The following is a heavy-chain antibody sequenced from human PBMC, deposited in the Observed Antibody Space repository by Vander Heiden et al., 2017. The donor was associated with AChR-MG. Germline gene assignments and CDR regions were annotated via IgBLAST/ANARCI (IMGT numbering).Heavy chain of an antibody. Sequence: EVQLVESGGGLVKPGGYLRPPCAASGFTFSSYSMNWVRQAPGKGLEWVSSISSSSSYIYYADSVKGRFTISRDNAKNSLYLQMNSMRAEDTAVYYCASEYSSSSGGGDYWGQGTLVTVSS. CDR2: ISSSSSYI. J-gene: IGHJ4*02. CDR1: GFTFSSYS. D-gene: IGHD6-6*01. V-gene: IGHV3-21*01. CDR3: ASEYSSSSGGGDY.